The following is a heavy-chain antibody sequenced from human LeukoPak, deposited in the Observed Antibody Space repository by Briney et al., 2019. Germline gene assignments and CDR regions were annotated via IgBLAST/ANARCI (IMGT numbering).Heavy chain of an antibody. V-gene: IGHV1-18*01. Sequence: GASVKVSCKASGYTFTSYGISWVRQAPGQGLEWMGWISAYNGNTNYAQKLQGRVTMTTDTSTSTAYMELRSLRSDDTAVYYCAREGVRSHCSSTSCSHRGVYYYYGMDVWGQGTTVTVSS. CDR3: AREGVRSHCSSTSCSHRGVYYYYGMDV. J-gene: IGHJ6*02. D-gene: IGHD2-2*01. CDR1: GYTFTSYG. CDR2: ISAYNGNT.